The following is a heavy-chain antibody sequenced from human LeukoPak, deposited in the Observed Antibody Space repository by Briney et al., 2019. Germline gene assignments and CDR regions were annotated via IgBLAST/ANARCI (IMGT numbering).Heavy chain of an antibody. Sequence: ASVKVSCKASGYTFTGYYMHWVRQAPGQGLEWMGWINPNSGGTNYAQKFQGWVTMTRDTSISTAYMELSRLRSDDTAVYYCARSRQGLLWFGELSTRDAFDIWGQGTMVTVSS. J-gene: IGHJ3*02. D-gene: IGHD3-10*01. CDR1: GYTFTGYY. CDR3: ARSRQGLLWFGELSTRDAFDI. CDR2: INPNSGGT. V-gene: IGHV1-2*04.